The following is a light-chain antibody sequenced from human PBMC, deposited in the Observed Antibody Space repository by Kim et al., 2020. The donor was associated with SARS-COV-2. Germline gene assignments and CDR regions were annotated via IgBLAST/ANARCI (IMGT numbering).Light chain of an antibody. CDR3: LQDYNYLWT. V-gene: IGKV1-6*01. CDR1: QGIRND. J-gene: IGKJ1*01. CDR2: AAS. Sequence: ASVGDRVTITCRASQGIRNDLGWYQQKPGNAPKLLIYAASSLQSGVPSRFSGSGSGTDFTLTISSLQPEDFATYYCLQDYNYLWTFGQGTKVDIK.